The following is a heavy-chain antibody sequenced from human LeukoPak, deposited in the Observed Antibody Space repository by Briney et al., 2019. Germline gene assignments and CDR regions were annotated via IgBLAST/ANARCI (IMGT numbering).Heavy chain of an antibody. D-gene: IGHD1-14*01. CDR1: GFIFDTHT. CDR3: VRRAAVRGMDF. Sequence: QTGGSLRLSCTASGFIFDTHTLTWVRQAPGKGLEWVASISGSGDSTNYGDSVKSRFTISRDNFKRTVHLEMSNLRADDTAMYYCVRRAAVRGMDFWGLGTTVIVSS. CDR2: ISGSGDST. V-gene: IGHV3-23*01. J-gene: IGHJ6*02.